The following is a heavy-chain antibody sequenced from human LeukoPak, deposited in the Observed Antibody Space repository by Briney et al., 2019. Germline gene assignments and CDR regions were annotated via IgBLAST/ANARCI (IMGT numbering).Heavy chain of an antibody. CDR1: GFTFSSYA. V-gene: IGHV3-30-3*01. J-gene: IGHJ4*02. CDR3: ARDLGEMATIPTSTGGY. Sequence: PGRSLRLSCAASGFTFSSYAMHWVRQAPGKGLEWVAVISYDGSNKYYADSVKGRFTISRDNSKNTLYLQMNSLRAEDTAVYYCARDLGEMATIPTSTGGYWGQGTLVTVSS. D-gene: IGHD5-24*01. CDR2: ISYDGSNK.